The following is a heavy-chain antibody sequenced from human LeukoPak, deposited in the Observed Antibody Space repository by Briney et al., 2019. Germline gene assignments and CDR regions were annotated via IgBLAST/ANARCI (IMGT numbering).Heavy chain of an antibody. Sequence: GGSLRLSCAASGFTVSSNYMSWVRQAPGKGLEWVSVIYSGGSTYYADSVKGRFTISRDNSKNTLYLQMNSLRAEDTAVYYCANPAGYFDSSGYDVDYWGQGTLVTASS. CDR1: GFTVSSNY. V-gene: IGHV3-53*01. D-gene: IGHD3-22*01. J-gene: IGHJ4*02. CDR3: ANPAGYFDSSGYDVDY. CDR2: IYSGGST.